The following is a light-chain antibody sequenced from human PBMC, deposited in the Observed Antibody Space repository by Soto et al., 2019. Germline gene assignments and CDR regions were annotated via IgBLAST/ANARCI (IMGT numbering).Light chain of an antibody. CDR1: QSVSSY. V-gene: IGKV3-11*01. CDR2: DAS. J-gene: IGKJ4*01. Sequence: EIVLTQSPATLSLSPGERATLSCRASQSVSSYLAGYQQKPGQAPRLLISDASNRATGIPARFSGSGSGTEFTLTVSSLEPEDSAVYYCQQRRDWPLTFGGGTKVEI. CDR3: QQRRDWPLT.